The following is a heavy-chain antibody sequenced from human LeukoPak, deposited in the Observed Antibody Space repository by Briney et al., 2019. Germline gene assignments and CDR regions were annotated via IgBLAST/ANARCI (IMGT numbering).Heavy chain of an antibody. CDR2: IDWDDDK. CDR3: ARMPQRGYSYGFDY. CDR1: GLPLSTSGMC. J-gene: IGHJ4*02. V-gene: IGHV2-70*11. D-gene: IGHD5-18*01. Sequence: SGPALVKPTQTLTLTGTFSGLPLSTSGMCVSWIRQPPGKALDWLSRIDWDDDKYYSTSLKTRLTISKDTSKNQVVLTMTNMDPVDTDTYYCARMPQRGYSYGFDYWGRGTLVTVSS.